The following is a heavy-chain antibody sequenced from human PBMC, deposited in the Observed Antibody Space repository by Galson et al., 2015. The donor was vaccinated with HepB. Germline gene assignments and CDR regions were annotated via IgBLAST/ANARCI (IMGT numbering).Heavy chain of an antibody. V-gene: IGHV3-74*01. J-gene: IGHJ2*01. Sequence: SLRLSCAASGFTFSSCWMHWVRQTPGKGLVWVSRINSDGSSTSYADSVKGRFTISRDNAKNTLYLQMNSLRAEDTAVYYCARDDGDYDSYFDLWGRGTLVTVSS. D-gene: IGHD4-17*01. CDR3: ARDDGDYDSYFDL. CDR1: GFTFSSCW. CDR2: INSDGSST.